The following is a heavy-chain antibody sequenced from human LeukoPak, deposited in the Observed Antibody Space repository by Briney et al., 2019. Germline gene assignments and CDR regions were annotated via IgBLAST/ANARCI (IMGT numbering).Heavy chain of an antibody. CDR3: ASRSTVTTFGNYFDY. CDR2: IYYSGST. Sequence: SETLSLTCTVSGGSISSSSYDWGWIRQPPGKGLEWIGSIYYSGSTYYNPSLKSRVTISVDTSKNQLSLKLSSVTAADTAVYYCASRSTVTTFGNYFDYWGQGTLVTVSS. D-gene: IGHD4-17*01. CDR1: GGSISSSSYD. V-gene: IGHV4-39*01. J-gene: IGHJ4*02.